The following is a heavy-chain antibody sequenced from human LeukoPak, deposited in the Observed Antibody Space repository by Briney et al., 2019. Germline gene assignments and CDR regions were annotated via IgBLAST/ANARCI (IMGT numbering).Heavy chain of an antibody. V-gene: IGHV3-49*04. Sequence: GGSLRLSCTTSGFNFSEHALSWVRQAPGKGLEWVGFIRSQDYDGTTEYAASVKGRFFMSRDDSKSVAYLQINSLKIEDTAIYYCSSQPHYYGSRDYLDYWGQGTQVTVSS. CDR1: GFNFSEHA. D-gene: IGHD3-22*01. CDR2: IRSQDYDGTT. J-gene: IGHJ4*02. CDR3: SSQPHYYGSRDYLDY.